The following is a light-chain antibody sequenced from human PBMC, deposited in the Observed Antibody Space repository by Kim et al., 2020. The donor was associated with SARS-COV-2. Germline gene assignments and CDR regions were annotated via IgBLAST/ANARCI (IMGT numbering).Light chain of an antibody. V-gene: IGLV2-11*03. Sequence: GQSVTIYCTGTTSDVGTYNYVSWHQQHPGKAPKLMIFDVTKRPSGVPDRFSGSKSGNTASLTISGLQADDEADYYCCSYAGTYSVVFGGGTKLTVL. J-gene: IGLJ2*01. CDR3: CSYAGTYSVV. CDR1: TSDVGTYNY. CDR2: DVT.